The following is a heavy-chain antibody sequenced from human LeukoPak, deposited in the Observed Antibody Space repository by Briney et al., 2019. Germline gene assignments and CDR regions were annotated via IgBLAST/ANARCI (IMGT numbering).Heavy chain of an antibody. CDR1: GYTLTGYY. Sequence: ASVKVSCKAFGYTLTGYYMHWVRQAPGQGLEWMGWINPNSGGTNYAQRFQGRVTMTRDTSISTAYMDLSRLRPDDTAVYYCARAVVRGVYFDYWGQGTLVTVSS. D-gene: IGHD4-23*01. CDR3: ARAVVRGVYFDY. J-gene: IGHJ4*02. V-gene: IGHV1-2*02. CDR2: INPNSGGT.